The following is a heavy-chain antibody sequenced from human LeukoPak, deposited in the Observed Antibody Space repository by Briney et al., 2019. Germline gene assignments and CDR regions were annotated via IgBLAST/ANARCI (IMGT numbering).Heavy chain of an antibody. D-gene: IGHD1-26*01. J-gene: IGHJ4*02. V-gene: IGHV6-1*01. CDR2: TYYRSKWHN. Sequence: SQTLSLTCAISGGSVSSNNAAWNWIRQSPSRGLEWLGRTYYRSKWHNDYAISLTSRITVNPDTSRNQFSLQLTSVTPEDTAVYFCARGGGYSFDFWGQGTLVTVSS. CDR1: GGSVSSNNAA. CDR3: ARGGGYSFDF.